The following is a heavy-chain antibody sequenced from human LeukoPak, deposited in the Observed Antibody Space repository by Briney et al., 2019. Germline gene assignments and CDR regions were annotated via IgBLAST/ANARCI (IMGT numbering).Heavy chain of an antibody. V-gene: IGHV1-24*01. D-gene: IGHD3-22*01. CDR3: ARDPIYYDSSGYFDY. CDR2: FDPEDGET. J-gene: IGHJ4*02. CDR1: GYTLTELS. Sequence: ASVKVSCKVSGYTLTELSMHWVRQAPGKGLEWMGGFDPEDGETIYAQKFQGRVTMTEDTSTDTAYMELSSLRSEDTAVYYCARDPIYYDSSGYFDYWGQGTLVTVSS.